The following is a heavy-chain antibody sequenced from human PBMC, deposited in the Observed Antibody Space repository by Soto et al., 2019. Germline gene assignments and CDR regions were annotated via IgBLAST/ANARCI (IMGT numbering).Heavy chain of an antibody. D-gene: IGHD6-19*01. CDR2: FDPEDGET. CDR3: ATSYSSGFNWFDP. J-gene: IGHJ5*02. V-gene: IGHV1-24*01. CDR1: GYTLTELS. Sequence: ASVKVSCKVSGYTLTELSMHWLRQAPGKGLEWMGGFDPEDGETIYAQKFQGRVTMTEDTSTDTAYMELSSLRSEDTAVYYCATSYSSGFNWFDPWGQGTLVTVSS.